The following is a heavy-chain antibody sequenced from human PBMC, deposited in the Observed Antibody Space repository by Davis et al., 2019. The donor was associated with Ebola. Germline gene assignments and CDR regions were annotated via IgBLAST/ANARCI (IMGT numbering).Heavy chain of an antibody. CDR3: ARVPRYCSSTSCYVDAFDI. CDR1: GGSFSGYY. Sequence: MPSETLSLTCAVYGGSFSGYYWSWIRQPPGKGLEWIGEINHSGSTNYNPSLKSRVTISVDTSKNQFSLKLSSVTAADTAVYYCARVPRYCSSTSCYVDAFDIWGQGTMVTVSS. J-gene: IGHJ3*02. D-gene: IGHD2-2*01. V-gene: IGHV4-34*01. CDR2: INHSGST.